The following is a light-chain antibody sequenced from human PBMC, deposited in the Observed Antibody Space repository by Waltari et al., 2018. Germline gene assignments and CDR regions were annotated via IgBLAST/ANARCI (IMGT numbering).Light chain of an antibody. CDR1: SSYVGRYNC. CDR2: EVS. J-gene: IGLJ1*01. Sequence: QSALTQPPSASGSPGQSVTISCTGTSSYVGRYNCVSWFQQHPGKAPKLMIYEVSKRPSGVPDRFSGSKSGNTASLTVSGLQAEDEADYYCSSYAASNNFVFGTGTKVTVL. V-gene: IGLV2-8*01. CDR3: SSYAASNNFV.